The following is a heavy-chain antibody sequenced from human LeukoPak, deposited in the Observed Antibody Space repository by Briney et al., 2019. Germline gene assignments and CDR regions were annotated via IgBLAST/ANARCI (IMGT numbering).Heavy chain of an antibody. V-gene: IGHV1-2*02. CDR2: INPNSGGT. CDR3: ARGSTGYSSSFNWFDP. CDR1: GYTFTGYY. J-gene: IGHJ5*02. D-gene: IGHD6-13*01. Sequence: ASVKVSCKASGYTFTGYYVHWVRQAPGQGLEWMGWINPNSGGTNYAQKFQGRVTMTRDTSISTAYMELSRLRSDDTAVYYCARGSTGYSSSFNWFDPWGQGTLVTVSS.